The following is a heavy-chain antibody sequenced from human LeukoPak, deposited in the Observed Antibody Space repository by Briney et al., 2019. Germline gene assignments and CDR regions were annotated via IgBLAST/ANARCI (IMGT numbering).Heavy chain of an antibody. V-gene: IGHV3-53*01. J-gene: IGHJ5*02. Sequence: GGSLRLSCSASGFTFSSYAMSWVRQAPGKGLEWVSVIYSGGSTYYADSVKGRFTISRDNSKNTLYLQMNSLRAEDTAVYYCARGGWDPAPFDPWGQGTLVTVSS. CDR1: GFTFSSYA. D-gene: IGHD6-19*01. CDR2: IYSGGST. CDR3: ARGGWDPAPFDP.